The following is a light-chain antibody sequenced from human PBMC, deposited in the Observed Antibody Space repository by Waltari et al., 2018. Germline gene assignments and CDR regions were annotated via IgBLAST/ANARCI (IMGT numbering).Light chain of an antibody. Sequence: EIVMTQSPATLSVSPGERATLSCRASQSVSSRLAWYQQKPGQATRLLIYDTSRRATGIRARFTGSGSGTEYTLTIGSLQSEDFASYYCQQYDNWPPYTFGQGTKLESK. V-gene: IGKV3-15*01. CDR1: QSVSSR. J-gene: IGKJ2*01. CDR2: DTS. CDR3: QQYDNWPPYT.